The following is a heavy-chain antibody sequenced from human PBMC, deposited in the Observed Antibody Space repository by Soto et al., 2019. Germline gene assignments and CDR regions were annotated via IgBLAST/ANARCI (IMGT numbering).Heavy chain of an antibody. CDR1: GFTFSSYA. CDR3: AKDHRQWELTGTLLDY. V-gene: IGHV3-23*01. D-gene: IGHD1-26*01. J-gene: IGHJ4*02. Sequence: EVQLLESGGGLVQPGGSLRLSCAASGFTFSSYAMSWVRQAPGKGLEWVSAISGSGGSTYYADSVKGRFTISRDNSKNTLYLQMNSLRAEDTAVYYCAKDHRQWELTGTLLDYWGQGTLVTVSS. CDR2: ISGSGGST.